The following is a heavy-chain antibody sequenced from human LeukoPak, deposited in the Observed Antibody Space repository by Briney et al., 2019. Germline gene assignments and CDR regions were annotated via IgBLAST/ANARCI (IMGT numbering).Heavy chain of an antibody. CDR1: GFTFSTYS. D-gene: IGHD6-6*01. J-gene: IGHJ4*02. CDR3: AREGGSAARSDY. Sequence: GGSLRLSCAASGFTFSTYSMNWVRQAPGKGLEWVSYISSSGGSIYYADSVKGRFTISRDNAENSLYLQSNSLRAEDAAVYYCAREGGSAARSDYWGQGTLVTVSS. CDR2: ISSSGGSI. V-gene: IGHV3-48*01.